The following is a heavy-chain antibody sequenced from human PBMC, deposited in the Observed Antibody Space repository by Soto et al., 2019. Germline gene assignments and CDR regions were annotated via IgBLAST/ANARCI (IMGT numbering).Heavy chain of an antibody. J-gene: IGHJ6*02. CDR2: IYTSGST. V-gene: IGHV4-4*07. CDR1: GGSISSYY. CDR3: ARVLFYGSGSYYPDYYYGMDV. D-gene: IGHD3-10*01. Sequence: PSETLSLTCTVSGGSISSYYWSWIRQPAGKGLEWIGRIYTSGSTNYNPSLKSRVTMSVDTSKNQFSLKQSSVTAADTAVYYCARVLFYGSGSYYPDYYYGMDVWGQGTTVTVSS.